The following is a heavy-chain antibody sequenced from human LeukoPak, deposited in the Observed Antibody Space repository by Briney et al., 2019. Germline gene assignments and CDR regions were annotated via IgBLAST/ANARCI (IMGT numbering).Heavy chain of an antibody. CDR3: ARDRPADNVLLWFGELRGRTRDDNWFDP. CDR2: LRSRSSYI. D-gene: IGHD3-10*01. V-gene: IGHV3-21*01. J-gene: IGHJ5*02. Sequence: GGSLSLSCAASGLTFRCYSMNWVRQARGQGLGWVSSLRSRSSYIYYAASVKRRFTISRDNATNSLYLQMNSLRAEDTAVYYCARDRPADNVLLWFGELRGRTRDDNWFDPWGQGTLVTVSS. CDR1: GLTFRCYS.